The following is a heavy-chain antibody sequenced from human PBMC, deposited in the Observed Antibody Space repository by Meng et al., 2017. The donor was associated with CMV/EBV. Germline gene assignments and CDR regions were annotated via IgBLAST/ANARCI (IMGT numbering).Heavy chain of an antibody. CDR2: ISYDGSNK. V-gene: IGHV3-30-3*01. CDR1: GFTFSSYA. J-gene: IGHJ6*02. CDR3: AREVIVVVPVNYYYYYGMDV. D-gene: IGHD2-2*01. Sequence: GESLKISCAASGFTFSSYAMHWVRQAPGKGLEWVAVISYDGSNKYYADSVKGRFTIPRDNAKNSLYLQMNSLRAEDTAVYYCAREVIVVVPVNYYYYYGMDVWGQGTTVTVSS.